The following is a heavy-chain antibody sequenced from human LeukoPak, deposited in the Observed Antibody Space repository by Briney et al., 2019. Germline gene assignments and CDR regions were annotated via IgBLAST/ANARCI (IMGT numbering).Heavy chain of an antibody. CDR1: GDSVSSISSA. CDR3: ARGRGPRPFNWNNRTTKLNPSNWFDP. J-gene: IGHJ5*02. CDR2: TYSRSRWYN. V-gene: IGHV6-1*01. Sequence: SQTLSLTCAISGDSVSSISSAWTWIRQSPSRGLEWLGRTYSRSRWYNDYALSVKSRITINPDTSKNQFSLKLSSVTAADMAVYYCARGRGPRPFNWNNRTTKLNPSNWFDPWGQGTLVTVSS. D-gene: IGHD1/OR15-1a*01.